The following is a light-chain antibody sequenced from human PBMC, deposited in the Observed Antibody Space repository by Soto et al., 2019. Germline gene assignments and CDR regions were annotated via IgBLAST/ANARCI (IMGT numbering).Light chain of an antibody. CDR3: SSFAGSNNLV. V-gene: IGLV2-8*01. CDR1: STDIGRYNY. CDR2: EVG. Sequence: QSALTQPPSASGSPGQSITISCTGTSTDIGRYNYVSWYQQYPGKAPKLIIYEVGQRPSGVPDRFYGSKSGNTASLTVSGLQAEDEADYYCSSFAGSNNLVFGGGTQLTVL. J-gene: IGLJ2*01.